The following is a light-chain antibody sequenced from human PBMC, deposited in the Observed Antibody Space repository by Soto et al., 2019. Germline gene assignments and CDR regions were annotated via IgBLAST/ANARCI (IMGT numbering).Light chain of an antibody. Sequence: QLVLTQSPSASASLGASVKLTGTLSSGHSNYAIAWHQQQPEKGPRFLMKLNSDGSHSKGDGIPDRFSGSSSGAERYLTISTLQSEDEADYSCQTWVTGIHIFGGGTKLTVL. CDR3: QTWVTGIHI. CDR2: LNSDGSH. CDR1: SGHSNYA. J-gene: IGLJ2*01. V-gene: IGLV4-69*01.